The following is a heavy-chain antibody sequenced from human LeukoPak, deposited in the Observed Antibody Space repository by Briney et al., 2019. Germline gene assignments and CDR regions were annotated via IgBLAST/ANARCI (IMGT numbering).Heavy chain of an antibody. CDR1: GFRFSSYE. CDR2: ISETGNTI. Sequence: GGSLRLSCAASGFRFSSYEMNWVRQAPGKGLEWVSYISETGNTIHYADSVKSRFTISRDNAKNSLYLQMNGLRAEDTAFYYCARLGGTISDYWGQGIMVTVSS. CDR3: ARLGGTISDY. J-gene: IGHJ4*02. V-gene: IGHV3-48*03. D-gene: IGHD5-12*01.